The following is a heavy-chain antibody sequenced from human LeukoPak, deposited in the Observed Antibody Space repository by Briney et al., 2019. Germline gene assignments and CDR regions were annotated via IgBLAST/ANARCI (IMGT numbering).Heavy chain of an antibody. Sequence: PGRSLRLSCAASGFTLDDYAMHWVRQAQGKGLEWVSGISWNSGSIGYADSVKGRFTISRDNAKNSLYLQMNSLRAEDTALYYCAKALTSSIAVAGKWGQGTLVTVSS. CDR1: GFTLDDYA. CDR3: AKALTSSIAVAGK. J-gene: IGHJ4*02. CDR2: ISWNSGSI. V-gene: IGHV3-9*01. D-gene: IGHD6-19*01.